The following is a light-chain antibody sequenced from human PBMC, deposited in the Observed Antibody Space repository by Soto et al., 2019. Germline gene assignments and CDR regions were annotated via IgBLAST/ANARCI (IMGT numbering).Light chain of an antibody. V-gene: IGKV1D-16*01. J-gene: IGKJ4*01. CDR3: QQYNISPLT. CDR2: AAS. CDR1: QDINSY. Sequence: DVQMTQSPSSLSASVGDRVTITCRASQDINSYLAWYQQKPGNAPKSLIYAASSLQTGVPSRFSGSESGTDFTLTISSLQPEDSATYDCQQYNISPLTIGGGTKVEIK.